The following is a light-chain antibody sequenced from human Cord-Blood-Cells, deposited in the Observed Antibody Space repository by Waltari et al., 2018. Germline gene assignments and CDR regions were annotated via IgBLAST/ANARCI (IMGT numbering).Light chain of an antibody. CDR1: SSDVGSYNL. V-gene: IGLV2-23*01. CDR3: CSYAGSSTLV. Sequence: QSALTQPASVSGSPGQSITISCTGTSSDVGSYNLVSWYQQHPGKAPKLMSYEGSKRPSVVANRFSGYKSGNTASLTISGLQAEDESDYYCCSYAGSSTLVFGGGTKLTVL. CDR2: EGS. J-gene: IGLJ3*02.